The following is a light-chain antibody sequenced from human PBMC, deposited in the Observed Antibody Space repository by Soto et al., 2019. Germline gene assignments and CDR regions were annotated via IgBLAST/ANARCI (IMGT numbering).Light chain of an antibody. V-gene: IGLV2-14*01. CDR2: DVH. CDR3: SPYRSGSTLV. CDR1: SSDVGGSNY. J-gene: IGLJ2*01. Sequence: QSLLTQPASVSGSPGQSITISCTGTSSDVGGSNYVSWYQQHPGKAPKLMIYDVHNRPSGISNRFSGSKSGNTASLTISGLQAEDEADYYCSPYRSGSTLVFGGGTKLTVL.